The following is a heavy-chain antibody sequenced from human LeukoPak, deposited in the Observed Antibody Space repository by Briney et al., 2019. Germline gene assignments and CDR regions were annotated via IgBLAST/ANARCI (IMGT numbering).Heavy chain of an antibody. CDR2: IYPGDSDT. J-gene: IGHJ4*02. CDR3: ARQNGYGEFDY. D-gene: IGHD4-17*01. V-gene: IGHV5-51*01. CDR1: GYTFTTYW. Sequence: GESLKISCKGSGYTFTTYWIAWVRQMPGKGLEWMGIIYPGDSDTRYSPSFQGQVTISADKSISTAYLHWSGLKASDTAMYYCARQNGYGEFDYWGQGTLVTVSS.